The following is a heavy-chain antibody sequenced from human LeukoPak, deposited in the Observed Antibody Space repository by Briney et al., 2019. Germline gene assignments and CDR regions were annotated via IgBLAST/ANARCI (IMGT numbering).Heavy chain of an antibody. CDR2: INVNGAAM. V-gene: IGHV3-11*01. D-gene: IGHD6-13*01. J-gene: IGHJ4*02. CDR3: ARGPRILAAGSYYFDY. CDR1: GFSFKDYY. Sequence: TSGGSLRLSCAASGFSFKDYYFSWIRQAPGKGLEWVSFINVNGAAMYYADSVKGRFTISRDNAKNSIYLEMNSLRAEDTAVYYCARGPRILAAGSYYFDYWGQGSLVTVSS.